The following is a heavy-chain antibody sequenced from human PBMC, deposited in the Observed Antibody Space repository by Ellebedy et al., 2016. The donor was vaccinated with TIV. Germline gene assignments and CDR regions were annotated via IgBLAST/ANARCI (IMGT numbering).Heavy chain of an antibody. CDR3: ARDLGRYGMDV. V-gene: IGHV4-59*01. CDR2: IHHSGNS. CDR1: GGSINNYY. Sequence: MPSETLSLTCSVSGGSINNYYWTWIRQPPGQGLEWIGDIHHSGNSHIHPSLKSRVTLSVDTSKNQFSLDMTSVTAADTAIYYCARDLGRYGMDVWGQGTTVTVSS. J-gene: IGHJ6*02.